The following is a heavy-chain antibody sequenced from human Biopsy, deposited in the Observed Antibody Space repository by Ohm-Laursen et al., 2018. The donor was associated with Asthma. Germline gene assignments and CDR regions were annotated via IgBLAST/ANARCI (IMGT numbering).Heavy chain of an antibody. J-gene: IGHJ4*02. V-gene: IGHV3-9*01. CDR1: GFAVSRDH. CDR3: ARGDSSGWSHYYFDY. Sequence: SLRLSCSASGFAVSRDHMFWVRQAPGKGLEWVSGISWNSATIGYADSVEGRFTISRDNAKNSVFLHMDSLRPEDTAFYYCARGDSSGWSHYYFDYWGQGTLVTVSS. D-gene: IGHD6-19*01. CDR2: ISWNSATI.